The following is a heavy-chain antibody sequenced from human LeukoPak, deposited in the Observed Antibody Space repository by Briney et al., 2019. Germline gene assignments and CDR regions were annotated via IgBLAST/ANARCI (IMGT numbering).Heavy chain of an antibody. Sequence: ASVKVSCKASGYTFTGYYIHWVRQAPGQGLEWMGWISPYSGGTNHAEKFQGRVTMTRDTSISTVYMELSRLTSDDTAVYYCARVGVGGYDWRFFDYWSQGTLVTVSS. CDR1: GYTFTGYY. CDR2: ISPYSGGT. CDR3: ARVGVGGYDWRFFDY. J-gene: IGHJ4*02. D-gene: IGHD5-12*01. V-gene: IGHV1-2*02.